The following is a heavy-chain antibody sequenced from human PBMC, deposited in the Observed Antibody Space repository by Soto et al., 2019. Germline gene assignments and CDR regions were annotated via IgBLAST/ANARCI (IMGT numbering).Heavy chain of an antibody. J-gene: IGHJ5*02. CDR3: ARVPGP. Sequence: QLQLQESGSGLVKPSQTLSLTCAVSGGSISSGGYSWSWIPQPPGKSLEWIGYIYNSGITYYNPSLKGRFTISVDRSKNQFSLKLSSVTAADTAVYYCARVPGPWGQGTLVTVSS. CDR2: IYNSGIT. V-gene: IGHV4-30-2*01. CDR1: GGSISSGGYS.